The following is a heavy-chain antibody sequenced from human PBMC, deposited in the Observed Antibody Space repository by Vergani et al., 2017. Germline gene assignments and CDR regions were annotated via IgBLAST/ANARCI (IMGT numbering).Heavy chain of an antibody. D-gene: IGHD3-16*01. CDR2: ISGSGGST. Sequence: EVQLLESGGGLVQPGGSLRLSCAASGFTFSSYAMSWVRQAPGKGLEWVSAISGSGGSTYYADSVKGRFTISRDTSKNTLYLQMNSLRAEDTAVYYCAKDPQQGEVTLSYVDYWGQGTLVTVSS. V-gene: IGHV3-23*01. J-gene: IGHJ4*02. CDR3: AKDPQQGEVTLSYVDY. CDR1: GFTFSSYA.